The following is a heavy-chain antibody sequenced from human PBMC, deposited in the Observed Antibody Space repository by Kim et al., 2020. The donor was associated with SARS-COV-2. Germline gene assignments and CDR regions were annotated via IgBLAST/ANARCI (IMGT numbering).Heavy chain of an antibody. CDR1: GGSVSSGSYY. J-gene: IGHJ4*02. D-gene: IGHD5-12*01. Sequence: SETLSLTCTVSGGSVSSGSYYWSWIRQPPGKGLEWIGYIYYSGSTNYNPSLKSRVTISVDTSKNQFSLKLSSVTAADTAVYYCARVGLDMATTLDYWGQG. CDR3: ARVGLDMATTLDY. CDR2: IYYSGST. V-gene: IGHV4-61*01.